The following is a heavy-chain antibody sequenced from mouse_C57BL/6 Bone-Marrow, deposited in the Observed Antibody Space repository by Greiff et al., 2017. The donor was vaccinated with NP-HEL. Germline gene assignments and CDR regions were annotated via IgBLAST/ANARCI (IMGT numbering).Heavy chain of an antibody. J-gene: IGHJ1*03. Sequence: DVQLQESGAELVRPGASVKLSCTASGFNIKDDYMHWVKQRPEQGLEWIGWIDPENGDTEYASKFQGKATITADTSSNTAYLQLSSLTSEDTAVYYCTTRDYAYWYFDVWGTGTTVTVSS. V-gene: IGHV14-4*01. CDR2: IDPENGDT. CDR3: TTRDYAYWYFDV. CDR1: GFNIKDDY. D-gene: IGHD2-4*01.